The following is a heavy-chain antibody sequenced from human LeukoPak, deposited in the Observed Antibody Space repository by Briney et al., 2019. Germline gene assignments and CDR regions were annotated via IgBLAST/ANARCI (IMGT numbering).Heavy chain of an antibody. CDR3: ARDSSSFDY. D-gene: IGHD6-13*01. J-gene: IGHJ4*02. CDR1: GGSISSSTYY. CDR2: VYYSGST. Sequence: SETLSLTCTVSGGSISSSTYYRGWIRQPPGEGLEWIGSVYYSGSTYYNPSLKSRVTLSVDTSKNQFSLKLSSVSAADTAVYYCARDSSSFDYWGQGTLVTVSS. V-gene: IGHV4-39*07.